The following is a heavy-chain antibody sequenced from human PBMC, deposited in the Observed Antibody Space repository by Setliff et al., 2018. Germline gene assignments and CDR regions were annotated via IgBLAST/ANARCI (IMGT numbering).Heavy chain of an antibody. CDR1: GFTFNKHW. V-gene: IGHV3-7*03. Sequence: GGSLRLSCTASGFTFNKHWMTWVRQAPRKGLEWVANIKQDGSEEYYVDSVRGRFTISRDNAHNSLYLQMNNLRVEDTAVYYCVREGPVQGDTYGFPYFDYWGQGIVVTVSS. CDR2: IKQDGSEE. J-gene: IGHJ4*02. CDR3: VREGPVQGDTYGFPYFDY. D-gene: IGHD3-10*01.